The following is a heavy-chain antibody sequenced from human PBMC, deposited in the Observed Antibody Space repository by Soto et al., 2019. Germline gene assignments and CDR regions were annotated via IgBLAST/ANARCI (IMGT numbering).Heavy chain of an antibody. Sequence: PSETLSLTCTVSGGSISSGDYYWSWIRQPPGKGLEWIGYIYYSGSTYYNPSLKSRVTISVDTSKNQFSLKLSSVTAADTAVYYCARDRGGSGGSCYSVFDDWGQGTLVTVSS. CDR1: GGSISSGDYY. CDR2: IYYSGST. V-gene: IGHV4-30-4*01. CDR3: ARDRGGSGGSCYSVFDD. D-gene: IGHD2-15*01. J-gene: IGHJ4*02.